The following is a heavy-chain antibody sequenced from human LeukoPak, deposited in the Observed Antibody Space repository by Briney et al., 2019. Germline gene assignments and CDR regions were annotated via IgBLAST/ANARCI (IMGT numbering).Heavy chain of an antibody. Sequence: KPSETLSLTCPVSGGFISNYYYWAWIRQPPGKGLERSGYVYYSGSIIFNLSHKSLVTLSLDTSRNQFSLNVTSLTAADTLVYYCARGSMATAPFFDYWGQGTLVTVSS. D-gene: IGHD5-24*01. CDR3: ARGSMATAPFFDY. V-gene: IGHV4-59*01. J-gene: IGHJ4*02. CDR2: VYYSGSI. CDR1: GGFISNYY.